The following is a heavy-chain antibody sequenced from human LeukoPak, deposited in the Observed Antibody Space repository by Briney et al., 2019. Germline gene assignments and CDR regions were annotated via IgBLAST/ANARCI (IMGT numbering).Heavy chain of an antibody. CDR2: IYYSGST. V-gene: IGHV4-59*08. CDR1: GGSISSYY. D-gene: IGHD3-22*01. Sequence: KTSETLSLTCTVSGGSISSYYWSWIRQPPGKGLEWIGYIYYSGSTNYNPSLKSRVTISVDTSKNQFSLKLSSVTAADTAVYYCARRADYYDSSGYFDYWGQGTLVTVSS. J-gene: IGHJ4*02. CDR3: ARRADYYDSSGYFDY.